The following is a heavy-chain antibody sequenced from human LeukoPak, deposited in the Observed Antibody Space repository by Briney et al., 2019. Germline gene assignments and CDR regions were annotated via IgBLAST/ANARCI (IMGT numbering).Heavy chain of an antibody. V-gene: IGHV1-69*05. D-gene: IGHD3-22*01. CDR3: ARWSSGYRDAFDI. Sequence: SVKVSCKASGGTFSSYAISWVRQAPGQGLEWMGGIIPIFGTANYAQKFQGRVTITTDESTSTAYMELSSLRSEDTAVYYCARWSSGYRDAFDIWGQGTMVTVSS. CDR2: IIPIFGTA. CDR1: GGTFSSYA. J-gene: IGHJ3*02.